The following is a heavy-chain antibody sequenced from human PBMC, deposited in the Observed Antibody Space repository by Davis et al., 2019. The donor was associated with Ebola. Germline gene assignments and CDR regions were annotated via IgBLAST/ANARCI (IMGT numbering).Heavy chain of an antibody. CDR1: GYTFTNYG. CDR2: IIPIFGTA. V-gene: IGHV1-69*13. D-gene: IGHD1-14*01. J-gene: IGHJ4*02. CDR3: ARVHPTGFDY. Sequence: SVKVSCKTSGYTFTNYGITWVRQAPGQGLEWMGGIIPIFGTANYAQKFQGRATITADESTSTAYMELSSLRSEDTAVYYCARVHPTGFDYWGQGTLVTVSS.